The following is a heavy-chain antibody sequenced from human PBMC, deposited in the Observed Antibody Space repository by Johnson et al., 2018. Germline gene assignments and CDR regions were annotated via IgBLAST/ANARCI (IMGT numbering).Heavy chain of an antibody. D-gene: IGHD3-22*01. V-gene: IGHV3-53*05. CDR2: IYSGGST. CDR1: GFTVSSNY. CDR3: AKSGGYYDSSENP. Sequence: ASGFTVSSNYMSWVRQAPGKGLEWVSVIYSGGSTYYADSVKGRFTISRDNSKNTLYLQMNSLQAEDTAVYYWAKSGGYYDSSENPWGQGTLVAVS. J-gene: IGHJ5*02.